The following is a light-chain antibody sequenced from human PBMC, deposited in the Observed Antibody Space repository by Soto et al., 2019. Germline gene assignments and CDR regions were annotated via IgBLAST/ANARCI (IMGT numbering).Light chain of an antibody. CDR1: QSASRSD. V-gene: IGKV3-20*01. CDR3: QQYGTSPELT. Sequence: IVLSQSPGTLSLSPGDSATLSCRARQSASRSDLAWYQQKAGQAPRLLIYGASSMATGIPDRFSGSGSGTDFTLTISRLEPEDFAVYYGQQYGTSPELTVGGGTKVEIE. J-gene: IGKJ4*01. CDR2: GAS.